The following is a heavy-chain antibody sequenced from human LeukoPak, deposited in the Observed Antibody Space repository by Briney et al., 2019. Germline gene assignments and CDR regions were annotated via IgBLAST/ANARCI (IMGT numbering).Heavy chain of an antibody. V-gene: IGHV4-59*01. D-gene: IGHD3-3*01. CDR2: IYYSGST. CDR1: GGSISSYY. J-gene: IGHJ4*02. CDR3: AGRSSIWSGYQDTLYYFDS. Sequence: SETLSLTCTVSGGSISSYYWSWIRQPPGKRLEWIGHIYYSGSTNYNPSLKSRVTISVDTSKNQFSLKLSSVTAADTAVYYCAGRSSIWSGYQDTLYYFDSWGQGTLVTVSS.